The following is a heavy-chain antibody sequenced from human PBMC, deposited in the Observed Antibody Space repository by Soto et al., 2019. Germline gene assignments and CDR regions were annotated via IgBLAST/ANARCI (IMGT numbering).Heavy chain of an antibody. D-gene: IGHD5-12*01. CDR1: GYTLTELS. J-gene: IGHJ6*02. CDR3: ATDVSGGYDSYGMDV. Sequence: ASVKVSCKVSGYTLTELSMHWVRQAPGKGLEWMGGFDAEDGAAFYAQKFQGRVTMTEDTSTDTAYMELSSLRSEDTAVYYCATDVSGGYDSYGMDVWGQGTTVTVSS. V-gene: IGHV1-24*01. CDR2: FDAEDGAA.